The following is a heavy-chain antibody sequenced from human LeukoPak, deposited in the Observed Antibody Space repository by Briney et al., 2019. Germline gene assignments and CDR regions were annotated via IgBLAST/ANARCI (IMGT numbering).Heavy chain of an antibody. CDR2: ISSSSSYI. Sequence: KPGGSLRLSCAASGFTFSSYSMNWVRQAPGKGLEWVSSISSSSSYIYYADSVKGRFTISRDNAKNSLYLQMNSLRVEDTALYYSVSDIVAPGDNWGQGTLVTVSS. D-gene: IGHD5-12*01. CDR1: GFTFSSYS. J-gene: IGHJ4*02. V-gene: IGHV3-21*01. CDR3: VSDIVAPGDN.